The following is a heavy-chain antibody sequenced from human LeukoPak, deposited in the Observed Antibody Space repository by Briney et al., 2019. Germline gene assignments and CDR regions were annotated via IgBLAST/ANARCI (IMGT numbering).Heavy chain of an antibody. CDR1: GFTFSAYW. V-gene: IGHV3-74*01. CDR2: IEGGGSST. CDR3: ARVGYNYAYDH. J-gene: IGHJ5*02. Sequence: GGSLRLSCAASGFTFSAYWMHWVRQAPGKGLVWVSRIEGGGSSTSYADSVKGRFTISRDNTKNTLYLQTNSLRAEDTAVYYCARVGYNYAYDHWGQGTLVTVSS. D-gene: IGHD5-18*01.